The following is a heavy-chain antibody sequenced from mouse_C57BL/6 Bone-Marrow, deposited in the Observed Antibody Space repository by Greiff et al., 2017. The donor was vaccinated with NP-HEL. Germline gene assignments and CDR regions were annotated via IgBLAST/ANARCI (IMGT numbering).Heavy chain of an antibody. V-gene: IGHV1-69*01. Sequence: QVQLQQSGAELVMPGASVKLSCKASGYTFTSYWMHWVKQRPGQGLEWIGEIDPSDSYTNYNQKFKGKSPLTVDKSSSTAYMQLSSLTSEDSAVYYCARKDWGVGYFDVWGTGTTVTVAS. CDR1: GYTFTSYW. J-gene: IGHJ1*03. CDR2: IDPSDSYT. D-gene: IGHD4-1*01. CDR3: ARKDWGVGYFDV.